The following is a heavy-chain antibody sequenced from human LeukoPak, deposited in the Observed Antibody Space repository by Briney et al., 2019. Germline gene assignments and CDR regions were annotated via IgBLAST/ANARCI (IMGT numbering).Heavy chain of an antibody. Sequence: PGGSLRLSCAASGFTFSSYEMNWVRQAPGKGLEWVSYISSSGSTIYYADSVKGRFTISRDNAKNSLYLQMNSLRAEDTAVYYCARDYGGSSSFDYWGQGTLVTVSS. V-gene: IGHV3-48*03. CDR3: ARDYGGSSSFDY. J-gene: IGHJ4*02. CDR2: ISSSGSTI. D-gene: IGHD4-23*01. CDR1: GFTFSSYE.